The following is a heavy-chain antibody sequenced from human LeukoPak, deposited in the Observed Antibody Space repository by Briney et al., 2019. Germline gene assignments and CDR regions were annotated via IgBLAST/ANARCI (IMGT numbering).Heavy chain of an antibody. D-gene: IGHD6-13*01. V-gene: IGHV4-31*03. CDR3: ARELAAASRGFDY. CDR1: GGSISSGGYY. J-gene: IGHJ4*02. Sequence: SQTLSLTCTVPGGSISSGGYYWSWISQHPGKGLEWIGYIYYRGSTYYNPSLKCRVTISVDTSKNQFSLKLSSVTAADTAVYYCARELAAASRGFDYWGQGTLVTVSS. CDR2: IYYRGST.